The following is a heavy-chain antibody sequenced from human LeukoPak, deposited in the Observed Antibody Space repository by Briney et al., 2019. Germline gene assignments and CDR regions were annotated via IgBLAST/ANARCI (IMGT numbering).Heavy chain of an antibody. J-gene: IGHJ5*02. Sequence: GESLKISCKGSGYSFTSYWISWVRQMPGKGLEWMGRIDPSDSYTNYSPSFQGHVTISADRSISTAYLQWSSLKASDTAMYYCASLDTAMVAYNWFDPWSQGTLVTVSS. CDR3: ASLDTAMVAYNWFDP. D-gene: IGHD5-18*01. CDR2: IDPSDSYT. V-gene: IGHV5-10-1*01. CDR1: GYSFTSYW.